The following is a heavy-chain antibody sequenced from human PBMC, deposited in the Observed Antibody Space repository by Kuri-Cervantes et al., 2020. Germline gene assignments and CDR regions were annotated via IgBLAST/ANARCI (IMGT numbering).Heavy chain of an antibody. CDR3: AKDLSFEVTPAEYFQH. CDR2: IATTGDT. D-gene: IGHD4-11*01. J-gene: IGHJ1*01. CDR1: GFTFSSYD. V-gene: IGHV3-13*01. Sequence: GGSLRLSCAASGFTFSSYDMHWVRQVTGKGLEWVSAIATTGDTYYSGSVKGRFTISRENAKGSMYLQMNSLRAGDTAVYYCAKDLSFEVTPAEYFQHWGQGTLVTVSS.